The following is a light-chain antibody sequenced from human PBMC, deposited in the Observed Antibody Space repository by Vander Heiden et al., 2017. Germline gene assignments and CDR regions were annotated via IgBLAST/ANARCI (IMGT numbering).Light chain of an antibody. Sequence: DIQLTQSASSLSASVGDRVTITCRASQTISTYLNWYQQKPGKAPKVLIYAASILPSGVPSRFSGSGSGTDFSLTISTLHLEDFATYYCQQSDSAPLTFGGGTKVEI. J-gene: IGKJ4*01. CDR1: QTISTY. V-gene: IGKV1-39*01. CDR2: AAS. CDR3: QQSDSAPLT.